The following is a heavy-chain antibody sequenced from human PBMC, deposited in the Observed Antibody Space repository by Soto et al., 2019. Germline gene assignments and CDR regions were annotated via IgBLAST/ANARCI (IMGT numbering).Heavy chain of an antibody. CDR3: ARRDSHGYFRYFDN. J-gene: IGHJ4*02. CDR2: TNGNLGTG. CDR1: GGTFSSYP. Sequence: QVQLVQSGAEVKKPGSSVKVSCKASGGTFSSYPISWVRQAPGQGLEWMGGTNGNLGTGNYAQKFRGRLTITTDISTNTAYMELRSLTSEDTAVYYCARRDSHGYFRYFDNWGQGTLVTVSS. V-gene: IGHV1-69*06. D-gene: IGHD4-17*01.